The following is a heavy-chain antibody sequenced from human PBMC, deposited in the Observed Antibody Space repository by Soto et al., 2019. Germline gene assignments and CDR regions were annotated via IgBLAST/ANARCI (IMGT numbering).Heavy chain of an antibody. D-gene: IGHD3-10*01. CDR1: GGTFSSYA. J-gene: IGHJ6*02. CDR2: IIPIFGTA. Sequence: QVQLVQSGAEVKKPGSSVKVSCKASGGTFSSYAISWVRQAPGQGLEWMGGIIPIFGTANYAQKFQGRVTITADESTSTAYMEVSSLRSEDTAVYYCARVRGSGSYSSYYGMDVWGQGTTVTVSS. V-gene: IGHV1-69*01. CDR3: ARVRGSGSYSSYYGMDV.